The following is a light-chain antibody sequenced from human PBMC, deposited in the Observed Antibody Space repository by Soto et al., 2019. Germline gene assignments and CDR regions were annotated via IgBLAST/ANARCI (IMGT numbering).Light chain of an antibody. CDR3: QQRSDLPR. Sequence: EIVLTQSPATLSVSPGERVALSCRASQTIGMSLAWYQQKPGQAPRLLIYDASIRATGIPARFSGSGSGTDFTLTISGLEPEDFAVYFCQQRSDLPRFGGGTKVEIK. CDR2: DAS. CDR1: QTIGMS. J-gene: IGKJ4*01. V-gene: IGKV3-11*01.